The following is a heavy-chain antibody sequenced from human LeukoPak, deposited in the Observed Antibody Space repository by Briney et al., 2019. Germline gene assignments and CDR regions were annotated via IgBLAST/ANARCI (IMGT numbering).Heavy chain of an antibody. CDR2: INPNSGGT. CDR3: ARVSSGWYGFDY. Sequence: GASVKVSCKSSGYTFTGYYMHWVRQAPGQGLEWMGWINPNSGGTNYAQKFQGRVTMTRDTSISTAYMELSRLRSDDTAVYYCARVSSGWYGFDYWGQGTLVTVSS. D-gene: IGHD6-19*01. CDR1: GYTFTGYY. J-gene: IGHJ4*02. V-gene: IGHV1-2*02.